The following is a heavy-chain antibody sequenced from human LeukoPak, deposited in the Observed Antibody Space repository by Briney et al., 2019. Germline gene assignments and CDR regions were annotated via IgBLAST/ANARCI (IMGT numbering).Heavy chain of an antibody. Sequence: KPSETLSLTCTVPGGSISSYYWSWIRQPPGKGLEWIGYIYYSGSTNYNPSLESRVTISVDTSKNQFSLKLSSVTAADTAVYYCARIGHEDYYFDYWGQGTLVTVSS. V-gene: IGHV4-59*01. J-gene: IGHJ4*02. CDR2: IYYSGST. CDR3: ARIGHEDYYFDY. CDR1: GGSISSYY.